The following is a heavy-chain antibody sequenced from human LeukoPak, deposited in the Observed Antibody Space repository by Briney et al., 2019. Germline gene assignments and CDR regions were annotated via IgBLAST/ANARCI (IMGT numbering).Heavy chain of an antibody. Sequence: GGSLRLSCAASGFTFSHFWMSWVRQAPGKGLEWVAYIKKTGSETYYVDSVKGRFTITRDNTRNSLFLQMYSLRAEDTAVYFCAREDGYCSGGNCYSYFDAWGQGTLVTVSS. D-gene: IGHD2-15*01. CDR3: AREDGYCSGGNCYSYFDA. V-gene: IGHV3-7*01. J-gene: IGHJ4*02. CDR2: IKKTGSET. CDR1: GFTFSHFW.